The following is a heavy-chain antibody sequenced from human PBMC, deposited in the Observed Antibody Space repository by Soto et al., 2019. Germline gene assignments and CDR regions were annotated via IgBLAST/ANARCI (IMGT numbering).Heavy chain of an antibody. CDR1: GGTFRSYA. CDR3: ARGYLRQQLAHYYYYGMDV. Sequence: SVKVSCKASGGTFRSYAISWVRPAPGQGLEWMGGIIPIFGTANYAQKFQGRVTITADESTSTAYMELSSLRSEDTAVYYCARGYLRQQLAHYYYYGMDVWGQGTTVTVSS. D-gene: IGHD6-13*01. V-gene: IGHV1-69*13. J-gene: IGHJ6*02. CDR2: IIPIFGTA.